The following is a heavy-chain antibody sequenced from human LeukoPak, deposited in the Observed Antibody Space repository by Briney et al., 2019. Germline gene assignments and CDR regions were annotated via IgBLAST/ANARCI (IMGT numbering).Heavy chain of an antibody. CDR2: IHSDGST. J-gene: IGHJ3*02. Sequence: PSETLSLTCTVSGESISRFYWSWIRQTPGKGLEWIAYIHSDGSTNSDPSLKSRVTTSIDTSKNQSFLNLSSVTAADTAVYYCARDSRTVQGAFDIWGQGTMVTVSS. CDR3: ARDSRTVQGAFDI. V-gene: IGHV4-4*08. CDR1: GESISRFY. D-gene: IGHD2-2*01.